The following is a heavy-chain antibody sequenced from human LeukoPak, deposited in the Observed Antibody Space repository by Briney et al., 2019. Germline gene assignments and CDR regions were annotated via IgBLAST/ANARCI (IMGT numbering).Heavy chain of an antibody. D-gene: IGHD1-26*01. CDR2: INPNSGGT. Sequence: GASVKVSCKASGYTFTGYYMHWVRQAPGQGLEWMGWINPNSGGTNYAQKFQGRVTTTRDTSISTAYMELSRLRSDDTAVYYCARVSWMVGATFDYWGQGTLVTVSS. V-gene: IGHV1-2*02. CDR1: GYTFTGYY. J-gene: IGHJ4*02. CDR3: ARVSWMVGATFDY.